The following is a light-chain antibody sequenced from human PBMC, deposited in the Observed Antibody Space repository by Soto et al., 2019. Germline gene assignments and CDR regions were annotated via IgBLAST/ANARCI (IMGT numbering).Light chain of an antibody. Sequence: DIQMTQSPSTLSASLGDRITITCRASQSVSTWLAWYQQKPETAPKLLIYKASTLQTGVPSRFSGSGSGTEFTLTISSLQPDDFATYYCQQYGDYTTFGQGTRLEIK. CDR3: QQYGDYTT. V-gene: IGKV1-5*03. J-gene: IGKJ5*01. CDR2: KAS. CDR1: QSVSTW.